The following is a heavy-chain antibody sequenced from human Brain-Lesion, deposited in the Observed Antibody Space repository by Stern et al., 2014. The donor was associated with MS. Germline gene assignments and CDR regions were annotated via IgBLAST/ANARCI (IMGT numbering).Heavy chain of an antibody. J-gene: IGHJ5*02. CDR2: IYYSGNT. CDR3: AGEEDIRYCSGGSCTGNWFDP. CDR1: GGSVSSTSYA. D-gene: IGHD2-15*01. V-gene: IGHV4-39*01. Sequence: QVQLQESGPGLVKPSETLSLTCTVAGGSVSSTSYAWAWIRQPPGKGLEWIGTIYYSGNTYYRPSLKSRLTISLDTSKNPFSLQLGSGTAADTAVYYCAGEEDIRYCSGGSCTGNWFDPWGQGTLVTVSS.